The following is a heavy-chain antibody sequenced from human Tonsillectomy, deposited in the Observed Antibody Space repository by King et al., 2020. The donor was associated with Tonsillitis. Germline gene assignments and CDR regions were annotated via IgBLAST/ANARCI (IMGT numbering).Heavy chain of an antibody. J-gene: IGHJ4*02. CDR1: GFTIRMFW. CDR2: IDLDGNDK. CDR3: ARLNYNDYLDI. V-gene: IGHV3-7*03. Sequence: VQLVESGGGLARPGGSLRLSCEASGFTIRMFWMSWVRQAPGKGLEWVANIDLDGNDKYYVDSVEGRFAVSRDNARNSLFLEMNSLRAEDTAIYFCARLNYNDYLDIRGQGTLVTVSS. D-gene: IGHD1-7*01.